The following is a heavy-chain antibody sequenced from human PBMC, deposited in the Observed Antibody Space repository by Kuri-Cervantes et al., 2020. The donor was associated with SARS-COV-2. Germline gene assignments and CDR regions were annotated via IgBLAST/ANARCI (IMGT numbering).Heavy chain of an antibody. CDR3: ARDVSHRITRGGFFSSGLTYYLDS. V-gene: IGHV3-48*02. J-gene: IGHJ4*02. Sequence: GGSLRLSCAASGFTFSSYNMNWVRQAPGKGLEWISYISSSSDTIYYADSVKGRFTISRDNAKNSLFLQMNSLRDEDTAVYYCARDVSHRITRGGFFSSGLTYYLDSWGQGTLVTVSS. CDR1: GFTFSSYN. D-gene: IGHD3-3*01. CDR2: ISSSSDTI.